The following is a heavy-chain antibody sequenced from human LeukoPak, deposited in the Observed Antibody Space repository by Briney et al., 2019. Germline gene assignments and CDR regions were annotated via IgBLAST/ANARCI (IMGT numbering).Heavy chain of an antibody. Sequence: GGSLRLSCAASGFTFSSYAMHWVRQAPGKGLEWVAVISYDGSNKCYADSVKGRFTISRDNSKNTLYLQMNSLRAEDTAVYYCARDRIAVAGRRGAFDIWGQGTMVTVSS. CDR1: GFTFSSYA. J-gene: IGHJ3*02. CDR2: ISYDGSNK. CDR3: ARDRIAVAGRRGAFDI. V-gene: IGHV3-30*04. D-gene: IGHD6-19*01.